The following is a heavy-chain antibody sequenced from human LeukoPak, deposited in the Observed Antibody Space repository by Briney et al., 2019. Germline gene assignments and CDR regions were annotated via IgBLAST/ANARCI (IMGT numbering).Heavy chain of an antibody. CDR1: GYSFTSYW. Sequence: GESLQISCKGSGYSFTSYWIGWVRQVPGKGLEWMGIIYPGDSDTRNSPSFQGQVAISADKSISTAYVQWSSLKASDTAMYYCARGAVAGNSYAFDIWGQGTMVTVSS. D-gene: IGHD6-19*01. V-gene: IGHV5-51*01. J-gene: IGHJ3*02. CDR2: IYPGDSDT. CDR3: ARGAVAGNSYAFDI.